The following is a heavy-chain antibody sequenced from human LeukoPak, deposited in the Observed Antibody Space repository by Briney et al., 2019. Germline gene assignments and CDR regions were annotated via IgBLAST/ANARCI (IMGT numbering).Heavy chain of an antibody. J-gene: IGHJ3*02. Sequence: KPSETLSLTCTVSGGSINNYYWSWIRQPPGKGPEWTGYIYYSGTTSYNPSLTSRVTISIDTSKNQFSLKLTSVTAADTAVYYCARHDPSKNGAYDIWGQGAMVTVSS. D-gene: IGHD4-11*01. CDR1: GGSINNYY. V-gene: IGHV4-59*08. CDR3: ARHDPSKNGAYDI. CDR2: IYYSGTT.